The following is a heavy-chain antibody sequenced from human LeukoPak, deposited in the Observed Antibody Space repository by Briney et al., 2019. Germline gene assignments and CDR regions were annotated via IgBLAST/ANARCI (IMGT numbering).Heavy chain of an antibody. J-gene: IGHJ5*02. V-gene: IGHV3-66*02. CDR3: ASPASHLISSGYYYVS. CDR2: IYSGGST. CDR1: GFTVSSNY. Sequence: GGSLRLSCAASGFTVSSNYMSWVRQAPGKGLEWVSVIYSGGSTYYADSVKGRFTISRDNSKNTLYLQVNSLRAEDTAVYYCASPASHLISSGYYYVSWGQGTLVTVTS. D-gene: IGHD3-22*01.